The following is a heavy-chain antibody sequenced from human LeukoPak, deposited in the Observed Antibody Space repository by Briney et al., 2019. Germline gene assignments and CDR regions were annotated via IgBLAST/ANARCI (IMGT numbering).Heavy chain of an antibody. D-gene: IGHD5-24*01. CDR1: EFTFSSYG. CDR2: ISYGGGNK. J-gene: IGHJ4*02. Sequence: PGGSLRLSCAASEFTFSSYGMHWVRQGPGKGLEWVAVISYGGGNKYYAVSVKGRFAISRDNSKNTLYLQMNSRRGEDTAVYYCAKAGVDMTTILLYFDFWGQGTLVTVSS. CDR3: AKAGVDMTTILLYFDF. V-gene: IGHV3-30*18.